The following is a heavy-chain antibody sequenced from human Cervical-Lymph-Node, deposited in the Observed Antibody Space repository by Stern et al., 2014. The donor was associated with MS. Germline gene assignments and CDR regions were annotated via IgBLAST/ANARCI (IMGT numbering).Heavy chain of an antibody. CDR1: GYTFTSYG. D-gene: IGHD3-22*01. CDR2: ISAYNGNT. CDR3: ASLSDYYDSSGYSDAFDI. V-gene: IGHV1-18*01. Sequence: VQLVESGAEVKKPGASVKVSCKASGYTFTSYGISWVRQAPGQGLEWMGWISAYNGNTNYAQKLQGRVTRTTDTSTSTAYMELRSLRSDDTAVYYCASLSDYYDSSGYSDAFDIWGQGTMVTVSS. J-gene: IGHJ3*02.